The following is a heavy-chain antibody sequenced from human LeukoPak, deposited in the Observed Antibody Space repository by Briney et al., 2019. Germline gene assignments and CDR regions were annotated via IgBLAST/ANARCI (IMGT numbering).Heavy chain of an antibody. V-gene: IGHV4-34*01. CDR2: INHSGST. D-gene: IGHD3-22*01. CDR3: AYSSDFQQH. CDR1: GGSFSDYY. J-gene: IGHJ1*01. Sequence: SETLSLTCAVYGGSFSDYYWSSFRQPPGKGLEWIGEINHSGSTNYNPSLKSRVTISVDTSKNQFSLKLSSVTAADTAVYYCAYSSDFQQHWGQGTLVTVSS.